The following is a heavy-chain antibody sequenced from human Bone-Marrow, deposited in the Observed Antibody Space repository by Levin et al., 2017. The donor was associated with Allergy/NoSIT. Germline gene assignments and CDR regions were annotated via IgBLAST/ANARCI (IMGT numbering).Heavy chain of an antibody. J-gene: IGHJ6*02. V-gene: IGHV4-30-4*01. CDR1: RDSISTGENY. CDR3: DGVPDRYTSALAGVGLDV. D-gene: IGHD2-2*01. Sequence: SQTLSLTCTVSRDSISTGENYWTWIRQPPGKGLEWIGFIYYSGSTSGSTYYNPSLKSRVTMSVDTSKNQFSPKLNPVIAADTGVYFCDGVPDRYTSALAGVGLDVWGQGTTVTVSS. CDR2: IYYSGSTSGST.